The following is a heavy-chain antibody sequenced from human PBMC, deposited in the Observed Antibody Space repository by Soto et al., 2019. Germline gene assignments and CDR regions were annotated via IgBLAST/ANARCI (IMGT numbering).Heavy chain of an antibody. CDR1: GFTFSDYS. V-gene: IGHV3-23*01. Sequence: VQLLESGGDLVQPGRSQTLACAASGFTFSDYSMSWVRQAPGKGLEWVSGISGDGGSTYYADSVKGRFTISRDNSKNTLYLQTNSVRAEDTAVSYCAKSLVDKWTAYYCHYWGHGTLVNVSS. CDR2: ISGDGGST. D-gene: IGHD2-15*01. CDR3: AKSLVDKWTAYYCHY. J-gene: IGHJ4*01.